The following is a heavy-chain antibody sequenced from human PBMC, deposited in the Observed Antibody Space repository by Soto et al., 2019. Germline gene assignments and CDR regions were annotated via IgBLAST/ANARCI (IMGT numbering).Heavy chain of an antibody. Sequence: GGSLRLSCAASGFTFSSYGMHWVRQAPGKGLEWVAVISYDGSNKYYADSVKGRFTISRDNSKNTLYLQMNSLRAEDTAVYYCAKDRRLEYSSSMDVWGKGTTVTVSS. CDR3: AKDRRLEYSSSMDV. CDR2: ISYDGSNK. V-gene: IGHV3-30*18. CDR1: GFTFSSYG. D-gene: IGHD6-6*01. J-gene: IGHJ6*04.